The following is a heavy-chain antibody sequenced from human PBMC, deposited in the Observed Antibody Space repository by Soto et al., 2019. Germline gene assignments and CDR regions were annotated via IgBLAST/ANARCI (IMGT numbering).Heavy chain of an antibody. CDR1: GFTFSDYY. J-gene: IGHJ4*02. D-gene: IGHD2-2*01. V-gene: IGHV3-11*06. CDR2: ISSSSSYT. Sequence: PGGSLRLSCAASGFTFSDYYMSWIRQAPGKGLEWVSYISSSSSYTNYADSVKGRFTISRDNAKNSLYLQMNSLRAEDTAVYYCARWDCGSTSCQPFDYWGQGTLVTVSS. CDR3: ARWDCGSTSCQPFDY.